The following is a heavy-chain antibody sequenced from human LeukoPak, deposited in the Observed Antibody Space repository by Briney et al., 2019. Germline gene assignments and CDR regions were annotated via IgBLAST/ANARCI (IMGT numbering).Heavy chain of an antibody. CDR3: GAFRASPIDT. V-gene: IGHV4-39*01. CDR2: IYYSGGT. J-gene: IGHJ3*02. Sequence: SETLSLTCTVSGGSISSSSYYWGWIRQPPGKGLEWIGSIYYSGGTYYNPSLKSRVTISVDTAKNQFSLKLSSVTAADTAVYYCGAFRASPIDTWGQGTLVTFSS. CDR1: GGSISSSSYY.